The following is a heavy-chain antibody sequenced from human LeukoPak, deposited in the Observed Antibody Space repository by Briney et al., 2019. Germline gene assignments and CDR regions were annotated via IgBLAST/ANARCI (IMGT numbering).Heavy chain of an antibody. CDR1: GFTVSNNY. J-gene: IGHJ6*02. Sequence: GGSLRLSCAASGFTVSNNYMSWVRQAPGKGLEWVSVIYSGGSTYYADSVKGRFTISRDNSKNTLYLQMNSLRAEDTAVYYCARAKSKKPYYYGMDVWGQGTTVTVSS. CDR3: ARAKSKKPYYYGMDV. D-gene: IGHD4-11*01. V-gene: IGHV3-66*01. CDR2: IYSGGST.